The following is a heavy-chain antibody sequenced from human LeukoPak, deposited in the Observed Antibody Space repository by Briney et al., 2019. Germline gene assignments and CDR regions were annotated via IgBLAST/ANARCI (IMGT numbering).Heavy chain of an antibody. D-gene: IGHD2-2*01. V-gene: IGHV4-34*01. J-gene: IGHJ2*01. Sequence: PSETLSLTCAVYGGSFSGYIWGWIRQPPGKGLEWSGEMNHSGSTTYSPSLKGRVTISVDTAKNQFSLQLNSLTAADTAVYYCARVAKCSSTCRGKYWYFDLWGRGTLVTVSS. CDR3: ARVAKCSSTCRGKYWYFDL. CDR2: MNHSGST. CDR1: GGSFSGYI.